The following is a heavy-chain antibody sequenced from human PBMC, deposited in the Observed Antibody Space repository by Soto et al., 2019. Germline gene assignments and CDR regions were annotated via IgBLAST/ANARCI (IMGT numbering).Heavy chain of an antibody. Sequence: PGGSLRLSCAASGFTFSSYAMHWVRQAPGKGLEWVAVISYDGSNKYYADSVKGRFTISRDNSKNTLYLQMNSLRAEDTAVYYCARDRVVVVPAATRPFYYYYYGMDVWGQGTTVTVSS. CDR3: ARDRVVVVPAATRPFYYYYYGMDV. CDR1: GFTFSSYA. J-gene: IGHJ6*02. V-gene: IGHV3-30-3*01. CDR2: ISYDGSNK. D-gene: IGHD2-2*01.